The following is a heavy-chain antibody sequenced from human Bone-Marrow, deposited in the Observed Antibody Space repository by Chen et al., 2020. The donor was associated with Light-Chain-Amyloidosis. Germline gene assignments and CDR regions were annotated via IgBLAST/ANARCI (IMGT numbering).Heavy chain of an antibody. V-gene: IGHV3-7*03. CDR3: AKDKGGSMGFGMDV. CDR1: GFNFNTYW. D-gene: IGHD3-10*01. Sequence: EVQLVESGGGLVQPGGSLRLSCAASGFNFNTYWMSWVRQAPGKGLDWVANIKQDGSEKYYVDSVKGRFTISRDGVKNSLYLQMNSLRPEDTALYYCAKDKGGSMGFGMDVWGQGTTVIVSS. CDR2: IKQDGSEK. J-gene: IGHJ6*02.